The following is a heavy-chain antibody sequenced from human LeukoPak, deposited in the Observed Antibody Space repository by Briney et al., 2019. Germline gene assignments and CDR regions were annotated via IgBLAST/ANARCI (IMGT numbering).Heavy chain of an antibody. CDR2: INPSGGST. CDR1: GYTFTSYY. V-gene: IGHV1-46*01. J-gene: IGHJ4*02. CDR3: ARAASTVTHQGDY. D-gene: IGHD4-23*01. Sequence: VASVTVSFTASGYTFTSYYIHWVRQAPGQGLEWMGIINPSGGSTSYAQKFQGRGTMTRDTSTSTVYMELSSLRSEDTAVYYCARAASTVTHQGDYWGQGTLVTVSS.